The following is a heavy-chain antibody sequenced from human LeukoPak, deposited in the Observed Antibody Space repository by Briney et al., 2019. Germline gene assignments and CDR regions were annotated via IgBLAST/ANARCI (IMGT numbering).Heavy chain of an antibody. CDR2: ISGSGGSR. Sequence: GGSLRLSCAASGFTFSSYAMSWVRQAPGKGLEWVSAISGSGGSRYYADSVKGRFTISRDNSKNTLYLQMNSLRAEDTAVYYCAKDPTFYYGSGRPYFDYWGQGTLVTVSS. V-gene: IGHV3-23*01. D-gene: IGHD3-10*01. CDR3: AKDPTFYYGSGRPYFDY. J-gene: IGHJ4*02. CDR1: GFTFSSYA.